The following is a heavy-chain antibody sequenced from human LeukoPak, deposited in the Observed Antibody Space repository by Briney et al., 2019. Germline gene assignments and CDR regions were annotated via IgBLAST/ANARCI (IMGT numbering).Heavy chain of an antibody. CDR1: GGTFSSYA. CDR3: ARRVSGGSPRNAFDI. Sequence: ASVKVSCKASGGTFSSYAISWVRQAPGQGLEWMGWMNPNSGNTGYAQKFQGRVTMTRNTSISTAYMELSSLRSEDTAVYYCARRVSGGSPRNAFDIWGQGTMVTVSS. D-gene: IGHD2-15*01. J-gene: IGHJ3*02. CDR2: MNPNSGNT. V-gene: IGHV1-8*02.